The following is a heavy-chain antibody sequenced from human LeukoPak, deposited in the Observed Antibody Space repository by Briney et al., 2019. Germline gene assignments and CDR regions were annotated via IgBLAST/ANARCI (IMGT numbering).Heavy chain of an antibody. CDR1: GGSISSSSYY. J-gene: IGHJ4*02. V-gene: IGHV4-31*03. CDR2: IYYSGST. D-gene: IGHD6-19*01. CDR3: ARAGPPYSSGWYEGLFDY. Sequence: SETLSLTCTVSGGSISSSSYYWGWIRQPPGKGLEWIGYIYYSGSTYYNPSLKSRVTISVDTSKNQFSLKLSSVTAADTAVYYCARAGPPYSSGWYEGLFDYWGQGTLVTVSS.